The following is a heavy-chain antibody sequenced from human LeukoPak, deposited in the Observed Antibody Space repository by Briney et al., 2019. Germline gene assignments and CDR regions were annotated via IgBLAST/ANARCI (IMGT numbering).Heavy chain of an antibody. Sequence: SGPTLVNPTQTLTLTWTFSGFSLSTSGVGVGWIRQPPGKALEWLALIYWDDDKRYSRSLNSRLTLPKDDPKNHVVLTLTKMDRVDTAPYYCAHRGYSSGWNDFDYWGQGTLATVFS. D-gene: IGHD6-19*01. CDR3: AHRGYSSGWNDFDY. V-gene: IGHV2-5*02. CDR2: IYWDDDK. J-gene: IGHJ4*02. CDR1: GFSLSTSGVG.